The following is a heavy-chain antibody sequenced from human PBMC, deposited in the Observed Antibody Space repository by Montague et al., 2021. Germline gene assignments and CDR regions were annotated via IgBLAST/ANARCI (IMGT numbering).Heavy chain of an antibody. CDR1: GFTFSGYA. J-gene: IGHJ4*02. D-gene: IGHD6-13*01. Sequence: SLRLPCAASGFTFSGYAMSWVRQAPGKGLEWVSGTSATGGGTFYADSVKGRFIISRDNSKNTLFLQMNSLRADDTAVYYCAKNRAAPGRSPFDYWGQGTLVTVSS. V-gene: IGHV3-23*01. CDR3: AKNRAAPGRSPFDY. CDR2: TSATGGGT.